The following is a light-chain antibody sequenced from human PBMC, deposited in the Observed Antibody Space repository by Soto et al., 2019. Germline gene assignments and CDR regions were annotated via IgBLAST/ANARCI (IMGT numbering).Light chain of an antibody. CDR1: QSISSW. V-gene: IGKV1-5*01. J-gene: IGKJ1*01. CDR2: DAS. CDR3: QQYNSYSWT. Sequence: DIQNTQSPSTLSASVGDRVTITCRASQSISSWLAWYQQKPGKAPKLLFYDASSLESGVPSRFSGSGSGTEFTLTISSLQPDDFATYYCQQYNSYSWTFGQGTKVDIK.